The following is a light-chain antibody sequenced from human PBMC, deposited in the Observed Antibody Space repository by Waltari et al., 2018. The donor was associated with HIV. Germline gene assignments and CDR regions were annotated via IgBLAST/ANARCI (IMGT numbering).Light chain of an antibody. J-gene: IGKJ2*01. CDR1: QSVGNNY. Sequence: ATLTCRASQSVGNNYLAWYQQKPGQAPRLLVYDAFNRATGIPDRFSGSGSGTEFTLTISRLEPEDFAMYYCQQYRSSPGTFGQGTKVEIK. CDR3: QQYRSSPGT. V-gene: IGKV3-20*01. CDR2: DAF.